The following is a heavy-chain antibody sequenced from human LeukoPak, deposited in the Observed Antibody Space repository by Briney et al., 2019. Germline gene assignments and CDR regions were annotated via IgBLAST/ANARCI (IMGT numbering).Heavy chain of an antibody. D-gene: IGHD3-10*01. Sequence: SETLSLTCTVSGGSVSSGDYYWSWIRQPPGSGLEWIGYIYYTGSAHYSPSLESRVTISRDTSKNQFSLNLSSVTAADTAVYYCARYYYGSGSYPQFDYWGPGTLVTVSS. V-gene: IGHV4-61*08. CDR2: IYYTGSA. J-gene: IGHJ4*02. CDR1: GGSVSSGDYY. CDR3: ARYYYGSGSYPQFDY.